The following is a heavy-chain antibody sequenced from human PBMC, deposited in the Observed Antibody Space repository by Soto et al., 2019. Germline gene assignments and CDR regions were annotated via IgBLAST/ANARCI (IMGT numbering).Heavy chain of an antibody. D-gene: IGHD3-10*01. CDR3: ARWIFGSGTSNDY. V-gene: IGHV3-74*01. Sequence: EVQLVESGGGLVQPGGSLRLSCAASGFTFSGSWMHWVRQAPGKGLVWVSRINGDGSGTSYADFVKGRFTISRDNAKNMLFLQMNGLKAEDTAVYYCARWIFGSGTSNDYWGQGTLVTVSS. CDR2: INGDGSGT. CDR1: GFTFSGSW. J-gene: IGHJ4*02.